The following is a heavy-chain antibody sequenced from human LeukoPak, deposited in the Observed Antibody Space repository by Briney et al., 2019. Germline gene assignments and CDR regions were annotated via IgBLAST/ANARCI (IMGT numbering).Heavy chain of an antibody. D-gene: IGHD1-26*01. Sequence: GGSLRLSCAASGFTFSVKHMDWVRQAPGKGLEWVGFIRSKAYGGTTEYAASVKGRFTISRDDSKSIAYLQMNSLKTEDTAVYYCTRVIGSFTDYWGQGTLVTVSS. J-gene: IGHJ4*02. CDR1: GFTFSVKH. V-gene: IGHV3-49*04. CDR3: TRVIGSFTDY. CDR2: IRSKAYGGTT.